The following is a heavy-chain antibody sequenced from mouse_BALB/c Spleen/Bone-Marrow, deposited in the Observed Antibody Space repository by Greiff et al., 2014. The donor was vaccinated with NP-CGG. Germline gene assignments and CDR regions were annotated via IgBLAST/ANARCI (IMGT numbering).Heavy chain of an antibody. V-gene: IGHV2-6-5*01. J-gene: IGHJ2*01. Sequence: QVQLQQSGPGLVAPSQSLSITCTVSGFSLTDYGVSWIRQPPGKGLEWLGVIWGGGITYYNSTLKSRLSISKDNSKNQVFLKMNSLQTDDTAMYYCAKHDTAVVLDYWGQGTPLTVSS. CDR3: AKHDTAVVLDY. CDR1: GFSLTDYG. CDR2: IWGGGIT. D-gene: IGHD1-1*01.